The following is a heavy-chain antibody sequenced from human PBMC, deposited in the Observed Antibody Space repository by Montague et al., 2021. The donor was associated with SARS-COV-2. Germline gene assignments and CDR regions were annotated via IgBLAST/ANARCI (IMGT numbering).Heavy chain of an antibody. J-gene: IGHJ3*02. Sequence: SEILSLTCTVSGYSISTGYYWGRIRQPPGKGLEWIGTIHHSGSTYFNPSLKGRVTISVDTSKNQFSLNLSSVTAADTAVYYCAKVAGSHDTFDIWGRGTMVTVSS. CDR3: AKVAGSHDTFDI. CDR2: IHHSGST. CDR1: GYSISTGYY. D-gene: IGHD6-19*01. V-gene: IGHV4-38-2*02.